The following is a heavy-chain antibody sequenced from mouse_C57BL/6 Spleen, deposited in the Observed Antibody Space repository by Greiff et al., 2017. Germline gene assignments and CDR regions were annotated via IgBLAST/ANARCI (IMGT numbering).Heavy chain of an antibody. CDR1: GYAFSSYW. Sequence: QVQLKESGAELVKPGASVKISCKASGYAFSSYWMNWVKQRPGKGLEWIGQIYPGDGDTNYNGKFKGKATLTADKSSSTAYMQLSSLTSEDSAVYFCARRDYGSLFDYWGQGTTLTGSS. D-gene: IGHD1-1*01. J-gene: IGHJ2*01. CDR2: IYPGDGDT. V-gene: IGHV1-80*01. CDR3: ARRDYGSLFDY.